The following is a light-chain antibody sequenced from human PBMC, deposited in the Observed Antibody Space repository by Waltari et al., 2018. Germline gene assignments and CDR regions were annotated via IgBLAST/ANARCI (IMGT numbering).Light chain of an antibody. Sequence: EVVLTQSPGTLSLSPGESATLSCRASQTVSRSYVAWYQQTPGQAPTLLIYGASSRAAGVPDTVGGSGSGTDFSLTISRLGPEDFGCVYYCQQSGSSPVTFGGGTRVDIK. CDR2: GAS. J-gene: IGKJ4*01. CDR3: QQSGSSPVT. V-gene: IGKV3-20*01. CDR1: QTVSRSY.